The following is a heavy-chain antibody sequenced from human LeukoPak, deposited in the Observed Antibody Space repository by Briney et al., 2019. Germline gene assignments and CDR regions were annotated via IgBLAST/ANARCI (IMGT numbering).Heavy chain of an antibody. CDR1: GGSISSGDYY. CDR2: IYYSGST. D-gene: IGHD2-2*01. Sequence: SETLSLTCTVSGGSISSGDYYWSWIRQPPGKGLEWIGYIYYSGSTYYNPSLKSRVTISVDTSKNQFSLKLSSVTAADTAVYYCAGRTYQLRLFDPWGQGTLVTVSS. CDR3: AGRTYQLRLFDP. J-gene: IGHJ5*02. V-gene: IGHV4-30-4*01.